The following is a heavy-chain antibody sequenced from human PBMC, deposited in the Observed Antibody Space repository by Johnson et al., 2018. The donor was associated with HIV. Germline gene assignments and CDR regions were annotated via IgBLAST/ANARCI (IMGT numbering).Heavy chain of an antibody. Sequence: QVQLVESGGGVVQPGRSLRLSCAASGFTFSSYAMHWVRQAPGKGLEWVAIIYYDGTNKYYADSVKGRFTISRDNAKNSLYLQMNSLRAEDTALYYCASQLGATGAFDIWGQGTMVTVSS. V-gene: IGHV3-33*03. D-gene: IGHD1-26*01. J-gene: IGHJ3*02. CDR3: ASQLGATGAFDI. CDR2: IYYDGTNK. CDR1: GFTFSSYA.